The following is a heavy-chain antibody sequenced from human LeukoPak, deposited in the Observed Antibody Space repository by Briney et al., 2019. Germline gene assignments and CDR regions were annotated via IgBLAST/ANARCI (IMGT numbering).Heavy chain of an antibody. Sequence: GGSLRLSCAASGFTFSSCAMHWVRQAPGKGLEWVAVISYDGSNKYYADSVKGRFTISRDNSKNTLYLQMNSLRAEDTAVYYCARAPRGSTDYWGQGTLVTVSS. J-gene: IGHJ4*02. CDR2: ISYDGSNK. D-gene: IGHD1-1*01. CDR3: ARAPRGSTDY. CDR1: GFTFSSCA. V-gene: IGHV3-30*04.